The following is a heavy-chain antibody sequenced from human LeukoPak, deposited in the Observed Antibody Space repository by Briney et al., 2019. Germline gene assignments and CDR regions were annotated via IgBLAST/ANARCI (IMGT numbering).Heavy chain of an antibody. J-gene: IGHJ5*02. V-gene: IGHV3-48*01. Sequence: GGSLRLSCAASGFAFSSYSMNWVRQAPGKGLEWVSYISSSSGTIYYADSVKGRFTISRDNAKNSLYLQMNSLRAEDTAVYYCAKDRSYYDILTGYYSFGWFDPWGQGTLVTVSS. CDR3: AKDRSYYDILTGYYSFGWFDP. D-gene: IGHD3-9*01. CDR1: GFAFSSYS. CDR2: ISSSSGTI.